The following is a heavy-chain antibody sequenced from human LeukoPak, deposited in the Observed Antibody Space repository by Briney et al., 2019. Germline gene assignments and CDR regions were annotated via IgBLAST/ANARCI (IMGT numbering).Heavy chain of an antibody. V-gene: IGHV4-38-2*02. D-gene: IGHD4/OR15-4a*01. CDR1: GYSISSGYY. CDR2: IYHSGST. Sequence: PSETLSLTCTVSGYSISSGYYWGWIRQPPGKGLEWIGSIYHSGSTYYNPSLKSRVTISVDTSKNQFSLKLSSVTAADTAVYYCARQGEDYAFDYWGQGTLVTVSS. J-gene: IGHJ4*02. CDR3: ARQGEDYAFDY.